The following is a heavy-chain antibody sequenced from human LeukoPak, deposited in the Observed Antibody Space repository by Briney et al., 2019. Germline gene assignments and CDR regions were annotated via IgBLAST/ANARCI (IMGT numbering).Heavy chain of an antibody. Sequence: SQTLSLTCAVSGGSISSGGYSWSWIRQPPGKGLEWIGYIYHTGSTYYNPSLKSRLTISVDRSMNQFSLKLSSVTAADTAVYYCAREGGSGSIDYWGQRTLVTVSS. V-gene: IGHV4-30-2*01. D-gene: IGHD3-10*01. CDR3: AREGGSGSIDY. CDR2: IYHTGST. CDR1: GGSISSGGYS. J-gene: IGHJ4*02.